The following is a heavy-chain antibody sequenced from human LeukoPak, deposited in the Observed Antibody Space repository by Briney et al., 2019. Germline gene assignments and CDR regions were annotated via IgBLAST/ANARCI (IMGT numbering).Heavy chain of an antibody. J-gene: IGHJ5*02. CDR1: GVSFSGYY. CDR3: ARGGGLRYFDWLPPDWFDP. D-gene: IGHD3-9*01. V-gene: IGHV4-34*01. Sequence: SETLSLTCAVYGVSFSGYYWSWIRQPPGKGLEWIGEINHSGSTNYNPSLKSRVSISVDTSKNQFSLKLSSVTAADTAVYYCARGGGLRYFDWLPPDWFDPWGQGTLVTVSS. CDR2: INHSGST.